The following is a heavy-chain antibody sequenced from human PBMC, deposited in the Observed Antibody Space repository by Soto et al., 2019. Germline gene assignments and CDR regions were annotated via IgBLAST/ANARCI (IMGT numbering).Heavy chain of an antibody. CDR2: ISSDSSYI. J-gene: IGHJ3*02. V-gene: IGHV3-21*01. Sequence: GGSLRLSCAASGFTFSSYSMNWVRQAPGKGLEWVSSISSDSSYIYYADAVKGRFTISRDNAKNSLYLTMNSLRAEDTAVYYCASPYYDYIWGSSPDAFDIWGQGTMVTVSS. CDR1: GFTFSSYS. D-gene: IGHD3-16*01. CDR3: ASPYYDYIWGSSPDAFDI.